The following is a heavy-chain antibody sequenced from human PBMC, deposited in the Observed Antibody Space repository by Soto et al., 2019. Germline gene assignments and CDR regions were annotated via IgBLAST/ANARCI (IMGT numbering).Heavy chain of an antibody. CDR2: IIPISGTA. J-gene: IGHJ6*04. Sequence: QVQLVQSGAEVKKPGSSVKVSCKASGGTFSSYAISWVRQAPGQGLEWMGGIIPISGTANYAQKFQGRVTITADEYTSTAYMGRSSLGAEDTDVYYCARSQGSSTSLDYYYYVYYGMDVCGEGTTVTVSS. CDR3: ARSQGSSTSLDYYYYVYYGMDV. V-gene: IGHV1-69*01. CDR1: GGTFSSYA. D-gene: IGHD2-2*01.